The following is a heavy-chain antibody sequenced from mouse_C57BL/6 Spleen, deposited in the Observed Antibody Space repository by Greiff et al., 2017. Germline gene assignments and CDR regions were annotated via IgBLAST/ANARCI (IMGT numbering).Heavy chain of an antibody. V-gene: IGHV1-59*01. D-gene: IGHD1-1*01. CDR3: ARSPYYYGSSPWFAY. J-gene: IGHJ3*01. CDR2: FDPSASYT. Sequence: VQLQQPGAELVRPGTSVKLSCKASGYTFTSYWMHWVKQRPGQGLEWIGVFDPSASYTNYNQKFKGKATLTVDTSSSTAYMQLSSLTSEDSAVYYCARSPYYYGSSPWFAYWGQGTLVTVSA. CDR1: GYTFTSYW.